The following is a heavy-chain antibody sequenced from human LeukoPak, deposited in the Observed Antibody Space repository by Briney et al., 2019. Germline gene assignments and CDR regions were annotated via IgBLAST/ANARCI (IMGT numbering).Heavy chain of an antibody. Sequence: SETLSLTCAVSGASIGSNNWWSWVRQPPGKGLAWLGEFYHSANLNYNPSLQSRVTISVDKSKNQFSLKLSSVTAADTAVYYCARVRVTVAGRGWFDPWGQGTLVTVSS. CDR3: ARVRVTVAGRGWFDP. J-gene: IGHJ5*02. CDR2: FYHSANL. CDR1: GASIGSNNW. D-gene: IGHD6-19*01. V-gene: IGHV4-4*02.